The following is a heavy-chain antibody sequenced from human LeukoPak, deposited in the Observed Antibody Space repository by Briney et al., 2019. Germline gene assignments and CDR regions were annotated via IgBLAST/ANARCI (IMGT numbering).Heavy chain of an antibody. CDR2: ISYDGSNT. V-gene: IGHV3-30*18. Sequence: GGSLRLSCAASGFTFSSYSMNWVRQAPGNGLEWVAVISYDGSNTYYADSVKGRFTISRDNFKNMLYLQMNSLRAEDTAVYYCAKPYYYGSRSYMDYWGQGTLVTVS. CDR1: GFTFSSYS. CDR3: AKPYYYGSRSYMDY. J-gene: IGHJ4*02. D-gene: IGHD3-10*01.